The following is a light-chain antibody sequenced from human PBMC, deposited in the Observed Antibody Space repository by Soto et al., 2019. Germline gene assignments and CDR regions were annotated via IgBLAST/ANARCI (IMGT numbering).Light chain of an antibody. V-gene: IGKV1-27*01. J-gene: IGKJ1*01. CDR2: AAS. CDR3: QKYNTSPWT. CDR1: QGISNY. Sequence: DIQMTQSPSSLSASVGDRVTITCRASQGISNYLAWYQQKPGKVPKLLIYAASTLQSGVPSRFSGIGSGTDFTLTISSQQPEDVANYYCQKYNTSPWTFGQGTKVEIK.